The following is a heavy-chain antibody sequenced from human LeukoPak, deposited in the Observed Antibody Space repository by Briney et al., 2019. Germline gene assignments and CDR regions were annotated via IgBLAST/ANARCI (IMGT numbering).Heavy chain of an antibody. D-gene: IGHD3-22*01. V-gene: IGHV4-4*07. J-gene: IGHJ6*03. Sequence: NPSETLSLTCTVSSGSINSYYWNWIRQPAGKGLEWIGRIFTRGSANYNPSLKSRVTMSVDTSKNQFSLNLSSVTAADTAVYYCAGEQYDSSGHYFSFGVDYYYHLDVWGKGTTVTISS. CDR1: SGSINSYY. CDR3: AGEQYDSSGHYFSFGVDYYYHLDV. CDR2: IFTRGSA.